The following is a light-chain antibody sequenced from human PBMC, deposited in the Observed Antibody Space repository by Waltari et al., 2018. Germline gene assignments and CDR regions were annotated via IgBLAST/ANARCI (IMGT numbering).Light chain of an antibody. V-gene: IGKV3-11*01. CDR3: QQRRNWPLT. CDR1: QSVGTY. J-gene: IGKJ4*01. Sequence: EIVFTQSPAVLSFSPGERATLSCRASQSVGTYLAWYQQRPGQSPRLLIYDASYRATGIPDRFSGSGSETDFTLTISSLQPKDLAVYYCQQRRNWPLTFGGGTRVQI. CDR2: DAS.